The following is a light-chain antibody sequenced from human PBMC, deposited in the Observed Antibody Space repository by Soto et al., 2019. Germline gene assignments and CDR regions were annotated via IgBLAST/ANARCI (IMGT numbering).Light chain of an antibody. CDR3: QQRSNWPPWIT. CDR1: QSVSSN. Sequence: EIVMTQSPATLSVSPGKRATLSCRASQSVSSNLAWYQQKPGQAPRLLIYGASTRATGIPARFSGSGSGTEFTLTISSLQSEDFAVYYRQQRSNWPPWITFGQGTRLEI. J-gene: IGKJ5*01. CDR2: GAS. V-gene: IGKV3-15*01.